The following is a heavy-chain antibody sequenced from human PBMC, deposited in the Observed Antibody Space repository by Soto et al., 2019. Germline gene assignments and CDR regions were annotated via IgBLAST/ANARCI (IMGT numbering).Heavy chain of an antibody. D-gene: IGHD2-15*01. CDR3: AYLPCSGGSCYWFSFSGMDV. Sequence: QITLKESGPTLVKPTQTLTLTCTFSGFSLSTSGVGVAWIRQPPGKALEWLALIYWDDDKRYRPSLESRLTSNKDTSKIQVVLTMTNMDSVDTATYYCAYLPCSGGSCYWFSFSGMDVWGQGTTVRVSS. J-gene: IGHJ6*02. CDR2: IYWDDDK. V-gene: IGHV2-5*02. CDR1: GFSLSTSGVG.